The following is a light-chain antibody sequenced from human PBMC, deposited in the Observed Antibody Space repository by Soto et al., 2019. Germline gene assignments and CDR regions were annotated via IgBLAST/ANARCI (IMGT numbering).Light chain of an antibody. CDR2: EVT. CDR3: SSYAGNRHFYV. V-gene: IGLV2-8*01. J-gene: IGLJ1*01. CDR1: SSDVGGYDF. Sequence: QSALTQPPSASGSPGQSVAISCTGTSSDVGGYDFVSWYQQHPGKAPRLVIYEVTKRPSGIADRFSGSKSGNTASLTVSGLQAEDEADYYCSSYAGNRHFYVFGTGTKLTVL.